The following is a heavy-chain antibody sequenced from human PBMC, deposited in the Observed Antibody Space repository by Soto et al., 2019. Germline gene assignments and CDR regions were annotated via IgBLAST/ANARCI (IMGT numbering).Heavy chain of an antibody. D-gene: IGHD1-26*01. J-gene: IGHJ4*02. V-gene: IGHV4-31*01. CDR3: ARDRGSYWDY. Sequence: QVQLQESGPGLVKPSQTLSLTCTVSGGSISSGGYYWSWIRQHPGKGLEWIGYIYYSGSTYYNPSLKXXVXIXXDTSKNQFSLKLSSVTAADTAVYYCARDRGSYWDYWGQGTLVTVSS. CDR2: IYYSGST. CDR1: GGSISSGGYY.